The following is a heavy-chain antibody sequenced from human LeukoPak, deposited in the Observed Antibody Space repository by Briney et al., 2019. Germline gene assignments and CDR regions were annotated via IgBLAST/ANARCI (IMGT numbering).Heavy chain of an antibody. CDR2: VSGSASAI. CDR3: ARDPGASYYYYYYLDV. J-gene: IGHJ6*03. CDR1: GFTFSSYE. V-gene: IGHV3-48*03. D-gene: IGHD7-27*01. Sequence: GGSLRLSCAASGFTFSSYEMNWVRQPPGKGLEWVSYVSGSASAIFYADSVKGRFTVSRDNAKNSLYLQMNSLRAEDTAVYYCARDPGASYYYYYYLDVWGQGTTVTVSS.